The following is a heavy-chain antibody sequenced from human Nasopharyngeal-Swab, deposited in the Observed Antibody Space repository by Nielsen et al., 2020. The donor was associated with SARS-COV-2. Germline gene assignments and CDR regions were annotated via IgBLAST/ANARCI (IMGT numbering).Heavy chain of an antibody. J-gene: IGHJ5*02. CDR2: IYHSGSA. CDR1: GDSVTNGYW. Sequence: GSLRLSCAVSGDSVTNGYWSSWVRQPPGQGLEWIAEIYHSGSANYNPSLRSRVTISIDKSKNEVSLRLTYVTAADTAFYYCARSSNYAWFSWGQGTLVSVSS. D-gene: IGHD3-16*01. V-gene: IGHV4-4*02. CDR3: ARSSNYAWFS.